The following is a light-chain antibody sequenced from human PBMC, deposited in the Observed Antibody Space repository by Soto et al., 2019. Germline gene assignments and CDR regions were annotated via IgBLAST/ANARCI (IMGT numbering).Light chain of an antibody. J-gene: IGKJ5*01. CDR2: DAS. V-gene: IGKV3D-20*02. CDR3: QQRSNWRSIT. CDR1: QSVSSSR. Sequence: DIVLTQSPVTLSVSPGERATLSCGASQSVSSSRLAWYQHKPALAPRLLIYDASNRATGIPARFSGSGSGTDFTLTISSLEPEDFAVYYCQQRSNWRSITFGQGTRLAI.